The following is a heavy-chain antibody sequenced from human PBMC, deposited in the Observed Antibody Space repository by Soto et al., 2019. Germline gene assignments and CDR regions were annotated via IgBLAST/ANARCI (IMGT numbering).Heavy chain of an antibody. Sequence: QVQLVQSGAEVKKPGSSMKVSCKASGGTFNSYDINWVRQAPGQGLEWMGGIIPIVETPKYAQKFQGRVTITADESTKTVYMELSSLRSEDTAMYYCARLSRPNYYDTSGFVKDNWFDPWGQGTLVSVSS. CDR1: GGTFNSYD. D-gene: IGHD3-22*01. CDR3: ARLSRPNYYDTSGFVKDNWFDP. CDR2: IIPIVETP. V-gene: IGHV1-69*01. J-gene: IGHJ5*02.